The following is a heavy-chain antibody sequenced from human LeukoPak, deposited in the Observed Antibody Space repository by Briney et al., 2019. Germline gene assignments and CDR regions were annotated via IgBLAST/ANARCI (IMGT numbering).Heavy chain of an antibody. V-gene: IGHV4-59*01. CDR2: IYSSGST. Sequence: PSETLSLTCTVSGASMSSYYWTWIRQPPGKGLEWIGYIYSSGSTNSNPSLKSRVTISVDTSKNQFSLNLSSVTAADTAVYYCARGGEDGLADCGQGTLVTVSS. J-gene: IGHJ4*02. D-gene: IGHD4-17*01. CDR3: ARGGEDGLAD. CDR1: GASMSSYY.